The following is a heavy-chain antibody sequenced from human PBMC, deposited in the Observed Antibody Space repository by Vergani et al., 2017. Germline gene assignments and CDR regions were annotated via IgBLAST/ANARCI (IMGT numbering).Heavy chain of an antibody. CDR2: ISSDGSNK. Sequence: QVQLVESGGGAVQPGRSLRLSCAASGFTFSSYGMHWVRQSPGKGLEWLAVISSDGSNKYYIDSVKGRFTISRDNSRNTLYLQMNSLRAEDTAIYYCAKGGWNYWFDSWGQGTLVIVS. D-gene: IGHD1-1*01. V-gene: IGHV3-30*18. CDR1: GFTFSSYG. CDR3: AKGGWNYWFDS. J-gene: IGHJ5*01.